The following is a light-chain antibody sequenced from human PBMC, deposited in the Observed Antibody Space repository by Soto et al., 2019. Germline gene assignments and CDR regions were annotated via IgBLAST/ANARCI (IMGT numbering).Light chain of an antibody. CDR2: GVS. CDR1: QSVRSDY. J-gene: IGKJ4*01. V-gene: IGKV3-20*01. CDR3: QQYGNSPLT. Sequence: EIVLTQSPDTLSLSPGQRATVSCRASQSVRSDYFAWYQQKPGQAPRVIIFGVSTRATGVPDRFNGSGHGTDFTLAISRLEPEDFALYYCQQYGNSPLTFGGGTKVYIK.